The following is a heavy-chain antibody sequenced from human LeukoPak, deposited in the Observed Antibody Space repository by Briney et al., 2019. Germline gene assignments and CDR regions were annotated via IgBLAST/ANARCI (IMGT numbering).Heavy chain of an antibody. Sequence: PSETLSLTCAVSGGSISSSNWWSWIRQPPGKGLEWIGEIYHSGSTNYNPSLKSRVTISVDTSKNQFSLKLSSVTAADTAVYYCASLVGATLFDYWGQGTLVTVSS. V-gene: IGHV4-4*02. D-gene: IGHD1-26*01. J-gene: IGHJ4*02. CDR3: ASLVGATLFDY. CDR2: IYHSGST. CDR1: GGSISSSNW.